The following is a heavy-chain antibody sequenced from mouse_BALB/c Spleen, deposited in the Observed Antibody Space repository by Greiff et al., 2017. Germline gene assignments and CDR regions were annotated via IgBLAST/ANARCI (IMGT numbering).Heavy chain of an antibody. CDR3: AIPNWDGWYFDV. CDR1: GFSLTSYG. J-gene: IGHJ1*01. V-gene: IGHV2-5-1*01. CDR2: IWRGGST. Sequence: VQRVESGPSLVQPSQSLSITCTVSGFSLTSYGVHWVRQSPGKGLEWLGVIWRGGSTDYNAAFMSRLSITKDNSKSQVFFKMNSLQADDTAIYYCAIPNWDGWYFDVWGAGTTVTVSS. D-gene: IGHD4-1*01.